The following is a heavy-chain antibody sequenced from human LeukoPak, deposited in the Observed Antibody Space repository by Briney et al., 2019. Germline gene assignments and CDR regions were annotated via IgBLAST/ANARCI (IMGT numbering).Heavy chain of an antibody. V-gene: IGHV1-24*01. J-gene: IGHJ5*02. CDR2: FDPEDGET. D-gene: IGHD3-16*02. CDR3: ARVSLTRDNWFDP. Sequence: ASVKVSCKVSGYTLTELSMHWVRQAPGKGLEWMGGFDPEDGETIYAQKLQGRVTMTTDTSTSTAYMELRSLRSDDTAVYYCARVSLTRDNWFDPWGQGTLVTVSS. CDR1: GYTLTELS.